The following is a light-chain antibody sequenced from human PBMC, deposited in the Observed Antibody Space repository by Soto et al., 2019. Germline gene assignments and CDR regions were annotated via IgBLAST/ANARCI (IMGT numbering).Light chain of an antibody. CDR2: AAS. V-gene: IGKV1-17*01. CDR1: QGIRND. CDR3: LQHSTYPLT. J-gene: IGKJ1*01. Sequence: DIQMTQFPSSLSASVGDRVTITCRASQGIRNDLGWYQQKPGKAPKRLIYAASSLQSGVPSRFSGSGSGTELTLAISSLQPEDSGTFYCLQHSTYPLTFGQGTKVEIK.